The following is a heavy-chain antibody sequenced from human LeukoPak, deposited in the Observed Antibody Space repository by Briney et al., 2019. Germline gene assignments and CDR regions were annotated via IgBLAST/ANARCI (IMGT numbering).Heavy chain of an antibody. CDR3: ARGFDGANAFDL. J-gene: IGHJ3*01. Sequence: GRSLRPSCAASGFTFTTYWMNWIRQAPGQELEWVANINQDGSGRYHMDSVKGRFTVSRDNAKDSLSLQMNSLRVEDTAVYYCARGFDGANAFDLWGQGTMVTVSS. CDR2: INQDGSGR. CDR1: GFTFTTYW. V-gene: IGHV3-7*01.